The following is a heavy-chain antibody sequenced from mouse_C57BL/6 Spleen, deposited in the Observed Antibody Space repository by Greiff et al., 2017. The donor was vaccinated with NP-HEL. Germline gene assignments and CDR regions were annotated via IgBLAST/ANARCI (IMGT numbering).Heavy chain of an antibody. CDR3: HYGSSYGYFDV. CDR2: IDPSDSYT. V-gene: IGHV1-50*01. CDR1: GYTFTSYW. J-gene: IGHJ1*03. D-gene: IGHD1-1*01. Sequence: QVQLKQPGAELVKPGASVKLSCKASGYTFTSYWMQWVKQRPGQGLEWIGEIDPSDSYTNYNQKFKGKATLTVDTSSSTAYMQLSSLTSEDSAVYYCHYGSSYGYFDVWGTGTTVTVSS.